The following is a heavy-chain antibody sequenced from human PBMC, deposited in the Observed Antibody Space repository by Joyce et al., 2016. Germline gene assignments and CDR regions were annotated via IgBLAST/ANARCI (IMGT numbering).Heavy chain of an antibody. D-gene: IGHD3-9*01. Sequence: QGQLVESGGGVVQPGRSLSFSCAAFGFTFGNYGMHWVRQAPGKGLEWVAVISYDGNNKHYGDSVKGRFTISRDNSKNTLYLQMNSLRAEDTAVYYCAGGILTGYFDYWGQGTLVTVSS. CDR3: AGGILTGYFDY. CDR2: ISYDGNNK. J-gene: IGHJ4*02. CDR1: GFTFGNYG. V-gene: IGHV3-30*03.